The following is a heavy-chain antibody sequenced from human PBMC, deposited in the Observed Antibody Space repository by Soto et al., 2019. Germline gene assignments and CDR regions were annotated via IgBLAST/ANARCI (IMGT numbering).Heavy chain of an antibody. CDR3: ARGLYSCGIAVAGTSETPGDGMDV. V-gene: IGHV4-34*01. CDR1: GASLSDNY. Sequence: SETLSLTCTVYGASLSDNYCNWLRQPPGKGLEWIGEINHSGNTNYNPSLRSRVTISIDTSKNQLSLNLRSVSAADTAVYYCARGLYSCGIAVAGTSETPGDGMDVWGQGTTITVS. D-gene: IGHD6-19*01. J-gene: IGHJ6*02. CDR2: INHSGNT.